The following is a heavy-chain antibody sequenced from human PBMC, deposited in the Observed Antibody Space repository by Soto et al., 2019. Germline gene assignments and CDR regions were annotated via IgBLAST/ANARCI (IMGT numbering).Heavy chain of an antibody. V-gene: IGHV4-31*03. CDR1: GGSISSDSYY. Sequence: QVQLQESGPGLVKPSQTLSLSCTVSGGSISSDSYYWTWIRQHPGKGLEWIGYVYYSGNTYYNPSLKSRLTISLDTSKKQFSLKLTSVTAADTAVYFCAAGSGGVLLSFDSWCQGILVTVSS. CDR3: AAGSGGVLLSFDS. J-gene: IGHJ4*02. CDR2: VYYSGNT. D-gene: IGHD1-26*01.